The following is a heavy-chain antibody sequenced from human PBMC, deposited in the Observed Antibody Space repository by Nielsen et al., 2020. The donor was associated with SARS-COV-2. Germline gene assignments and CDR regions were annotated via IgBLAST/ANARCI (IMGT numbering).Heavy chain of an antibody. CDR1: GFTFSSYS. J-gene: IGHJ3*02. D-gene: IGHD3-22*01. Sequence: GESLKISCAASGFTFSSYSMNWVRQAPGKGLEWVSYISSSSSTIYYADSVKGRFTISRDNAKNSLYLQMNSLRAKDTAVYYCARDANYYEDAFDIWGQGTMVTVSS. CDR2: ISSSSSTI. CDR3: ARDANYYEDAFDI. V-gene: IGHV3-48*04.